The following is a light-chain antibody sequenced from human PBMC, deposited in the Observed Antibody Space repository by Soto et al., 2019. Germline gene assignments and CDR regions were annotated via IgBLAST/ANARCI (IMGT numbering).Light chain of an antibody. Sequence: AIQMTQSPSSLSASVGDRVTITCRASQGIRNDLGWYQQKPGKAPKLLIYAASSLQSGVPSRFSGSGSGTDFTLPISRLQPEDFATDYCLRDYNYAWPFGQGTKGEIK. J-gene: IGKJ1*01. CDR3: LRDYNYAWP. CDR2: AAS. CDR1: QGIRND. V-gene: IGKV1-6*01.